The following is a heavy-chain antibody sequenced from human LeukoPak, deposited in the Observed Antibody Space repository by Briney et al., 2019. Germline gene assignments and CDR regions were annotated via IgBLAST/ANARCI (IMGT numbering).Heavy chain of an antibody. Sequence: GGSLRLSCTASGFTFSSYSMNWVRQAPGKRLEWLSYITSSSSSIFYADSVKGRFTISRDNAKSSLYLQMNSLRVEDTAVYYCGKEPGPWGQGTLVTVSS. J-gene: IGHJ5*02. D-gene: IGHD1-14*01. CDR2: ITSSSSSI. V-gene: IGHV3-48*04. CDR1: GFTFSSYS. CDR3: GKEPGP.